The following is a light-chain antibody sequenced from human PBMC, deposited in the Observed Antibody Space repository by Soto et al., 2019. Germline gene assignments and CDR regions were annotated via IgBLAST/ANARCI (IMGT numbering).Light chain of an antibody. Sequence: EFVLTQSPATLSVSPGERATLSCRASESVSSSYLAWYQQKPGQAPRLLIYGASSRATGIPDRFSGSGSGTDFTLTISRLEPEDFAVYYCQQYGSSPRTFGQGTKVDIK. V-gene: IGKV3-20*01. J-gene: IGKJ1*01. CDR3: QQYGSSPRT. CDR2: GAS. CDR1: ESVSSSY.